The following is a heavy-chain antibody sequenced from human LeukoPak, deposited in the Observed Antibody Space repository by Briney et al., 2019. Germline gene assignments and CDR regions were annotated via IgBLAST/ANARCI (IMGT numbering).Heavy chain of an antibody. V-gene: IGHV3-30*02. J-gene: IGHJ4*02. CDR1: GFTFSSYG. CDR3: AKSAVVVAATLDY. D-gene: IGHD2-15*01. CDR2: IRYDGSNK. Sequence: GASLRLSCAASGFTFSSYGMHWVRQAPGKGLEWVAFIRYDGSNKYYADSVKGRFTISRDNSKNTLYLQMNSLRAEDTAVYYCAKSAVVVAATLDYWGQGTLVTVSS.